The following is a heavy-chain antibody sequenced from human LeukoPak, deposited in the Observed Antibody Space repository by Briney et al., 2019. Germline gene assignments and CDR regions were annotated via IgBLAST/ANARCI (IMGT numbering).Heavy chain of an antibody. D-gene: IGHD2-8*01. Sequence: GGSLRLSCAASGFTFSGYWMSWVRQVSGKGLVCVARLRGDGTSAMYADSVKGRFTISRDNAKNTLFLQMNSLRVEDTAVYYCARDFHAVHFDSWGQGTLVAVSS. CDR1: GFTFSGYW. V-gene: IGHV3-74*03. CDR3: ARDFHAVHFDS. CDR2: LRGDGTSA. J-gene: IGHJ4*02.